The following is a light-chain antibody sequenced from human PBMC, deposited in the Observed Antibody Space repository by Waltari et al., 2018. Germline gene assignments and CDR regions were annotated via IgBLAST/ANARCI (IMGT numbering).Light chain of an antibody. J-gene: IGKJ4*01. CDR3: QQYYSYPLT. V-gene: IGKV1-8*01. CDR2: AAS. CDR1: QGISSY. Sequence: AIRITQSPSSLSASTGDRGNITCRASQGISSYLAWYQQKPGKAPKLLIYAASTLQSGVPSRFSGSGSGTDFTLTISCLQSEDFATYYCQQYYSYPLTFGGGTKVEIK.